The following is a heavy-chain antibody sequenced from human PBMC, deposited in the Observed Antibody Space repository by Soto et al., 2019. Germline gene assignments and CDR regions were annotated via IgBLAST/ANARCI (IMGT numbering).Heavy chain of an antibody. D-gene: IGHD3-10*01. CDR2: IHCSGST. V-gene: IGHV4-61*08. J-gene: IGHJ6*02. CDR1: SGSVSSCDYY. CDR3: ATWFYGMDV. Sequence: SETLSLTCTVSSGSVSSCDYYWSWIRQPPGKGPEWLGYIHCSGSTNYNPSLKSRVTISKDRSKNQFSLRLSSVTAADTAVYFCATWFYGMDVWGRGTTVTVSS.